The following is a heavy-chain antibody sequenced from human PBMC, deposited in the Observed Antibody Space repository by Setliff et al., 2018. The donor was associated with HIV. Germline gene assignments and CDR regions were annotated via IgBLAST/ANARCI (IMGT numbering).Heavy chain of an antibody. D-gene: IGHD2-2*01. J-gene: IGHJ3*02. CDR2: IIPLFGSA. CDR1: GNSFHSYA. Sequence: SVKVSCKASGNSFHSYAFSWVRQAPGQGLEWMGGIIPLFGSANYAQKFQGRVTITADESTSTVYMELSSLRSEDTAVYYCRWGPAAIWDAFDIWGQGTMVTVSS. CDR3: RWGPAAIWDAFDI. V-gene: IGHV1-69*13.